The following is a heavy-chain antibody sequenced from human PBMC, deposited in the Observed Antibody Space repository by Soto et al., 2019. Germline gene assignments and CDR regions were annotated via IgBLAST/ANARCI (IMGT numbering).Heavy chain of an antibody. CDR3: AKDSSSWYLGFDY. V-gene: IGHV3-66*01. CDR2: TYIGGST. CDR1: GFSVSDNY. J-gene: IGHJ4*02. D-gene: IGHD6-13*01. Sequence: GGSLRLSCAASGFSVSDNYMNWVRQTPGKGLEWVSVTYIGGSTYYADSVKGRFTISRDNSKNTLSLQMNSLRAEDTAVYYCAKDSSSWYLGFDYWGQGTLVTVSS.